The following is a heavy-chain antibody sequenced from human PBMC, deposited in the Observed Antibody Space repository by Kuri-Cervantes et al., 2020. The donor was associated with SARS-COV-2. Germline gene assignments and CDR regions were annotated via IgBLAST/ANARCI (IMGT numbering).Heavy chain of an antibody. CDR3: ARVHNIAARPHWAGGYYYYMDV. V-gene: IGHV4-39*01. CDR2: IYYSGST. D-gene: IGHD6-6*01. J-gene: IGHJ6*03. CDR1: GGSISSSSYY. Sequence: GSLRLSCTVSGGSISSSSYYWGWIRQPPGKGLEWIGSIYYSGSTYYNPSLKSRVTISVDTSKNQFSLKLSSVTAADTAVYYCARVHNIAARPHWAGGYYYYMDVWGKGTTVTVSS.